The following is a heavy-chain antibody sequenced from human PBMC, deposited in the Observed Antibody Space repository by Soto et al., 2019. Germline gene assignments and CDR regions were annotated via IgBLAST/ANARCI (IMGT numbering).Heavy chain of an antibody. CDR3: ARVPGYYYSYGMDV. J-gene: IGHJ6*02. V-gene: IGHV1-18*01. CDR1: GYTFTSYG. CDR2: LSAYNGNT. Sequence: QVHLVQSGAEVKKPGASVKVSCKASGYTFTSYGITWVRQSPGQGLEWMGWLSAYNGNTNYAPNLQGRVTMTTDTSTNTAYLELRSLTTDYTAGYYCARVPGYYYSYGMDVGGQGTKVTVSS. D-gene: IGHD1-1*01.